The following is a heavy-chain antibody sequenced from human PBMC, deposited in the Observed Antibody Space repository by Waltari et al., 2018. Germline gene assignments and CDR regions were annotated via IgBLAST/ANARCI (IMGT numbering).Heavy chain of an antibody. Sequence: QVQLQESGPGLVKPSETLSLTCAVSGYSISSGYYWGWIRQPPGKGLEWIGSIYHSGGTYYNPSLKSRVTISVDTSKNQFSLKLSSVTAADTAVYYCARQVEMATTDYWGQGTLVTVSS. D-gene: IGHD5-12*01. CDR3: ARQVEMATTDY. CDR2: IYHSGGT. V-gene: IGHV4-38-2*01. CDR1: GYSISSGYY. J-gene: IGHJ4*02.